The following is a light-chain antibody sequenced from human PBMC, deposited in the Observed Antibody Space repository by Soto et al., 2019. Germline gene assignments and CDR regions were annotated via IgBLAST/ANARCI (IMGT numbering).Light chain of an antibody. CDR2: DVS. CDR3: SSYANSRAI. Sequence: QSALTQPASVSGFPGQSITISCTGTTNYVAWYQQHPGRAPKLMIYDVSNRPSGVSDRFSGSKSGNTASLSISGLQADDEAEYYCSSYANSRAIFGGGTQLTVL. CDR1: TNY. J-gene: IGLJ2*01. V-gene: IGLV2-14*01.